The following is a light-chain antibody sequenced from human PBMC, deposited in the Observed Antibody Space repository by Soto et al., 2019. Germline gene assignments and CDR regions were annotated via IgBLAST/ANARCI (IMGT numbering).Light chain of an antibody. J-gene: IGKJ5*01. Sequence: EVVMTQSPATLSMYPGERATLSCRASQTVHHNYLAWYQQKPGQAPRLLIYGISARATGVPARFSGSGSGTEFTLTISSVQSEDFAIYYCQQYTQWPITFGQGTRLEIK. CDR3: QQYTQWPIT. CDR2: GIS. CDR1: QTVHHN. V-gene: IGKV3-15*01.